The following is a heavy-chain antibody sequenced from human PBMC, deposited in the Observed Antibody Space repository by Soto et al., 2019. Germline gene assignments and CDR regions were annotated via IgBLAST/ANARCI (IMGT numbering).Heavy chain of an antibody. CDR1: GGSISSYY. D-gene: IGHD3-3*01. CDR3: ARGDLSWSGYYVGWFDP. Sequence: SAPLSLTRTVSGGSISSYYWSWIRQPAGKGLEWIGRIYTSGSTNSNPSLKSRVRMSVDTSKPQFSLELSSVTAADTAVYYCARGDLSWSGYYVGWFDPWVQGTLV. J-gene: IGHJ5*02. CDR2: IYTSGST. V-gene: IGHV4-4*07.